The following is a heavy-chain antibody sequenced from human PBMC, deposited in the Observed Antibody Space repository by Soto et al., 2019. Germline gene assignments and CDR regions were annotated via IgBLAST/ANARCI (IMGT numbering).Heavy chain of an antibody. J-gene: IGHJ5*02. Sequence: SETLSLTCTVSGRSISSGGYYWSWIRQHPGKGLEWIGYIYYSGSTYYNPSLKSRVTISVDTSKNQFSLKLTSLTAADTARYYCARRVQTNSVVVQDNWLDPWGQGTLVTVSS. V-gene: IGHV4-31*03. CDR2: IYYSGST. CDR1: GRSISSGGYY. D-gene: IGHD2-15*01. CDR3: ARRVQTNSVVVQDNWLDP.